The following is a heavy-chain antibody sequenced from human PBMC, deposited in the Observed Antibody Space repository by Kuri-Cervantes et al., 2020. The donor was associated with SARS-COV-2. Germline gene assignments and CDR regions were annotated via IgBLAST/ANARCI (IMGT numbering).Heavy chain of an antibody. CDR3: ARRTGQQLFDY. CDR1: GYTFTNYW. V-gene: IGHV5-51*01. Sequence: GGSLRLSCKGSGYTFTNYWIGWVRQMHGKGLEWMGIIYPGNSDIRYSPSFQGQVTISVDKSISTAYLQWSSLKASDTAMYYCARRTGQQLFDYWGQGTLVTVSS. CDR2: IYPGNSDI. D-gene: IGHD6-13*01. J-gene: IGHJ4*02.